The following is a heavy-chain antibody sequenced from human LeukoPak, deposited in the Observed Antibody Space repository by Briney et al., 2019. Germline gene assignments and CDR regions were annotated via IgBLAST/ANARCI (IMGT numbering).Heavy chain of an antibody. CDR2: YNGGNDGT. Sequence: PGGSLRLSFAASGFTFSSFTMSWVRQAPEKGLEWLSVYNGGNDGTYYADSVKGRFTISRDNSKNTLYPQLNSLRTEDTAVYYCAKANGITGTAYWYYDLWGRGTLVTVSS. CDR3: AKANGITGTAYWYYDL. D-gene: IGHD1-7*01. V-gene: IGHV3-23*01. CDR1: GFTFSSFT. J-gene: IGHJ2*01.